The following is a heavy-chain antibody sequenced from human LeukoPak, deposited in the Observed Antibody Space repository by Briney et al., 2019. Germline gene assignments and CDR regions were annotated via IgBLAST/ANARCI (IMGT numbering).Heavy chain of an antibody. CDR3: AREDPYSSYYFDY. V-gene: IGHV3-30-3*01. Sequence: PGGSLRLSCAASGFTFSSYAMHWVRQAPGKGLEWVAVISYDGSNKYYADSVKGRFTISRDNSKNTLYLQMNSLRAEDTAVYYCAREDPYSSYYFDYWGQGTLVTVSS. CDR1: GFTFSSYA. J-gene: IGHJ4*02. CDR2: ISYDGSNK. D-gene: IGHD6-6*01.